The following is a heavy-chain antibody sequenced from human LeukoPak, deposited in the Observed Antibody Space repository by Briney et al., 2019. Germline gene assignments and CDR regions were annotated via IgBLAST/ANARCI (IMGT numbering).Heavy chain of an antibody. V-gene: IGHV1-46*01. J-gene: IGHJ4*02. Sequence: ASVKVSCKASGYTFTSYYMHWVRQAPGQGLEWMGIINPSGGSTSYAQKFQGRVTMTRDMSTSTVYMELSSLRSEDTAVYYCARDRPVTPGFDYWGQGTLVTGSS. CDR3: ARDRPVTPGFDY. D-gene: IGHD2-21*02. CDR2: INPSGGST. CDR1: GYTFTSYY.